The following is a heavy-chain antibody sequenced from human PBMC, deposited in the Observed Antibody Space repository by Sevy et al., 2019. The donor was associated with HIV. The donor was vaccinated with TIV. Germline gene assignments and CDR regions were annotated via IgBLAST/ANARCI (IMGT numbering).Heavy chain of an antibody. V-gene: IGHV3-74*01. CDR3: VAANTWQDY. J-gene: IGHJ4*02. D-gene: IGHD2-15*01. Sequence: GGSLRLSCAASGFTFSSYWMHWVRQAPGKGPVWVSGVKSDGSSTNYADSVKGRFTMSRDSAKNTLYLQMNSLRAEDTAVYFSVAANTWQDYWGQGTLVTVSS. CDR2: VKSDGSST. CDR1: GFTFSSYW.